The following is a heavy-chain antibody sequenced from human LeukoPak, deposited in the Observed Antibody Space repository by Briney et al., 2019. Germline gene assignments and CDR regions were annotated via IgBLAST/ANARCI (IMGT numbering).Heavy chain of an antibody. V-gene: IGHV5-51*01. CDR1: GYSFTGYW. Sequence: GESLKISCKGSGYSFTGYWIGWVRQMPGKGLEWMGIIYPGDSDTRYSPSFQGQVTISADKSISTAYLQWSSLKASDTAMYYCARLVGSGSYYNRVVAYWGQGTLVTVSS. CDR2: IYPGDSDT. D-gene: IGHD3-10*01. CDR3: ARLVGSGSYYNRVVAY. J-gene: IGHJ4*02.